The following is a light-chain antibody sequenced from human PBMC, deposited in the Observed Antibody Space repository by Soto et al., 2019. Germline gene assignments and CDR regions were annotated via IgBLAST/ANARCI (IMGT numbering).Light chain of an antibody. J-gene: IGKJ1*01. CDR3: QKYNSAPRT. V-gene: IGKV1-27*01. CDR2: AAS. Sequence: DIQMTQSPSSLSASVGDTVTITCRASQGISNYLAWYQQKPGQVPNLLIYAASNLQSGVPSRFSGSGSGTDFTLTISSLRPEDVATYYCQKYNSAPRTFGQGTKVEI. CDR1: QGISNY.